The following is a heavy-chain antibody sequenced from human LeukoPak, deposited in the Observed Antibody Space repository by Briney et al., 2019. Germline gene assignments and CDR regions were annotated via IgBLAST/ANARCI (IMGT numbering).Heavy chain of an antibody. V-gene: IGHV1-18*01. CDR3: ARDMLSNGLFDY. D-gene: IGHD3-10*02. CDR2: ISAYNGNT. CDR1: GYTFTSYG. Sequence: ASVKVSCKASGYTFTSYGISWVRQPPGQGLEWMGWISAYNGNTNYAQKLQGRVTMTTDTSTSTAYMELRSLRSDDTAVYYCARDMLSNGLFDYWGQGTLVTVSS. J-gene: IGHJ4*02.